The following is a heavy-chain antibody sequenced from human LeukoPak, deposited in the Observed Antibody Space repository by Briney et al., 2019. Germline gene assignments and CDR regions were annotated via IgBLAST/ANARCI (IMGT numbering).Heavy chain of an antibody. J-gene: IGHJ3*01. CDR1: GFTFRDSA. CDR3: AKDVQLST. Sequence: GGSLRLSCAASGFTFRDSAMTWVRHVPGKGLEWVSLISYSGGNAYYADSVKGRFTISRDNSENTLSLQMNSLRVEDTARYYCAKDVQLSTWGLGTMVTVSS. V-gene: IGHV3-23*01. CDR2: ISYSGGNA. D-gene: IGHD3-16*02.